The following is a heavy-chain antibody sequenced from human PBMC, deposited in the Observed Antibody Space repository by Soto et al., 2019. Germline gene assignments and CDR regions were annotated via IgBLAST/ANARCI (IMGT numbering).Heavy chain of an antibody. J-gene: IGHJ4*02. CDR1: GGTFSSYA. D-gene: IGHD3-3*01. CDR3: ARDLMRNYDFWSGYHYFDY. V-gene: IGHV1-69*13. CDR2: IIPIFGTA. Sequence: ASVKVSCKASGGTFSSYAISWVRQAPGQGLEWMGGIIPIFGTANYAQKFQGRVTITADESTSTAYMELSSLRSEDTAVYYCARDLMRNYDFWSGYHYFDYWGQGTLVTVSS.